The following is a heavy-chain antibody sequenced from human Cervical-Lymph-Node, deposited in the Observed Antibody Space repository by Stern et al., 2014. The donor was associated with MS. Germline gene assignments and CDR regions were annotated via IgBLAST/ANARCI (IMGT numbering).Heavy chain of an antibody. CDR3: AREGANTAEYFQH. Sequence: VQLVESGGGVVQPGRSLRLSCAASGFTFSSYGIHWVRQAPGKGLEWVAVIWYDGSNKYYADSVKGRFTISRDNSKNTLYLQMNSLRAEDTAVYYCAREGANTAEYFQHWGQGTLVTVSS. CDR1: GFTFSSYG. J-gene: IGHJ1*01. V-gene: IGHV3-33*01. CDR2: IWYDGSNK. D-gene: IGHD4/OR15-4a*01.